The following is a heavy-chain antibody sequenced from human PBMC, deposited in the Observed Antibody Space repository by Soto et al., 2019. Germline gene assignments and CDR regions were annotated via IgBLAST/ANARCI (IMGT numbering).Heavy chain of an antibody. J-gene: IGHJ4*02. Sequence: QVQLVQSGAEVKKPGSSVKVSCKAFGGTFSSYTISWVRQAPGQGLEWMGGIIPILGIANYAQKFQGRVTITAEKSTGTAYVEMSRLRSEDTAVDHCARAGNSGCCYDYWGQGTLVTVSS. D-gene: IGHD2-15*01. CDR1: GGTFSSYT. CDR2: IIPILGIA. V-gene: IGHV1-69*02. CDR3: ARAGNSGCCYDY.